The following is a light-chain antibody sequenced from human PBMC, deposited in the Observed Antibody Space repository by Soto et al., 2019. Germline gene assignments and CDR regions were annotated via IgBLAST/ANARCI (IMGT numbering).Light chain of an antibody. V-gene: IGKV1-39*01. Sequence: DIQMTQSPSSLSAFVGDRVTITCRASQSISTYLNWYQQKPGNAPRVLIYAASRLESGVPSRFSGSGSGKDFILPINSLQPEDLEIYYCQQSDDGALIFGGGTK. CDR1: QSISTY. J-gene: IGKJ4*01. CDR2: AAS. CDR3: QQSDDGALI.